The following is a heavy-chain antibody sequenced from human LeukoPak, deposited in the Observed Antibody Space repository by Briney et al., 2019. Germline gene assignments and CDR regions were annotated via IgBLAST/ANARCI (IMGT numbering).Heavy chain of an antibody. D-gene: IGHD3-9*01. Sequence: GASVKVSCKASGYTFTSYDINWVRQATGQGLEWMGWMNPNSGDTGYAQKFQGRVTITRNTSISTAYMELSSLRSEDTAVYYCAKSTPYDILTGYSFTFGYWGQGTLVTVSS. CDR2: MNPNSGDT. J-gene: IGHJ4*02. V-gene: IGHV1-8*03. CDR3: AKSTPYDILTGYSFTFGY. CDR1: GYTFTSYD.